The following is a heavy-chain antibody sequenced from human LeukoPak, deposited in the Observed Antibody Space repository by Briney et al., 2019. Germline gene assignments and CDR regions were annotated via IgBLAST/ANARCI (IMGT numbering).Heavy chain of an antibody. CDR2: IVVGSGNT. V-gene: IGHV1-58*02. CDR1: GFTFTNSA. D-gene: IGHD3-22*01. CDR3: AADLYYYDTSDYSPHFDY. Sequence: SLKVSCKASGFTFTNSAIQWVRQARGQRLEWMGWIVVGSGNTNYAQKSHERVTISRDMSTSTAYMELSSLRSEDTAVYYCAADLYYYDTSDYSPHFDYWGQGTLVTVSS. J-gene: IGHJ4*02.